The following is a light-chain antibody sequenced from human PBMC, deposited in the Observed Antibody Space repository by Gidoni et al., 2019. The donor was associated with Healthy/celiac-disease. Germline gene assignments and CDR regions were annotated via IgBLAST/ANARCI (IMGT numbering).Light chain of an antibody. Sequence: DIQMTQSPSSLSASVGDRVTSTCRASQSISSYLNWYQQKPGKAPKLLIYEASSLQSGVPSRFSGSGSGTDFTLTNSSLQPEDFATYYCQQSYSTLITFGQGTRLEIK. CDR3: QQSYSTLIT. V-gene: IGKV1-39*01. CDR1: QSISSY. CDR2: EAS. J-gene: IGKJ5*01.